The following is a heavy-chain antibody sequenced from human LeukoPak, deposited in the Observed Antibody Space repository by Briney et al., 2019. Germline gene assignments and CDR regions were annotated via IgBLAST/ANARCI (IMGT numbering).Heavy chain of an antibody. J-gene: IGHJ4*02. D-gene: IGHD3-16*01. CDR2: ISYDGSNK. V-gene: IGHV3-30*03. CDR1: GVTFSSYG. Sequence: GRSLRLSCAASGVTFSSYGMHWVRQAPGKGLEWVAVISYDGSNKYYADSVNGRFTISRDNSKNSLYLHMNSLRAEDTAVYYCATYPQEDFDYWGQGTLVTVSS. CDR3: ATYPQEDFDY.